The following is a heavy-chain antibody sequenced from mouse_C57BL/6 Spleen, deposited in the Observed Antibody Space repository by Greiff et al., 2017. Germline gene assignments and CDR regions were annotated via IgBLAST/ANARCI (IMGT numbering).Heavy chain of an antibody. CDR3: ARSEATGAMDY. Sequence: QVQLQQSGAELVKPGASVKISCTASGYAFSSYWMNWVKQRPGKGLEWIGQIYPGDGDTNYNGKFKGKATLTADKSSSTAYMQLSSLTSEDSAVYFCARSEATGAMDYWGQGTSVTVSS. CDR2: IYPGDGDT. D-gene: IGHD1-1*01. CDR1: GYAFSSYW. J-gene: IGHJ4*01. V-gene: IGHV1-80*01.